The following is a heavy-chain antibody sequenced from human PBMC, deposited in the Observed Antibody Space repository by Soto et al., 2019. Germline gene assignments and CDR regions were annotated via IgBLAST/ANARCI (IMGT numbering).Heavy chain of an antibody. D-gene: IGHD5-12*01. Sequence: PGGSLRLYCVVSGFTVSSTNYMSWVRQAPGKGLEWVSVIYSGGTTFYADSVKGRFTISRDNSKNTLYLQMNSLRAEDTAVYYCHGYGYWGQGTLVTVSS. CDR2: IYSGGTT. CDR3: HGYGY. V-gene: IGHV3-53*01. J-gene: IGHJ4*02. CDR1: GFTVSSTNY.